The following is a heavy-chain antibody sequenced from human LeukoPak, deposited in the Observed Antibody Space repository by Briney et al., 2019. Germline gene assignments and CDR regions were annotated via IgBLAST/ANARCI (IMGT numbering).Heavy chain of an antibody. CDR1: GFTFDDYT. D-gene: IGHD1-26*01. Sequence: GGSLRLSCAASGFTFDDYTMHWVRQAPGKGLEWVSLISLDGGSTYYADSVKGRFTISRDNSKNSLYLQMNSLRTEDTALYYCAKDIEGGGSYLPLDLSGGVDYWGQGTLVTVSS. CDR2: ISLDGGST. V-gene: IGHV3-43*01. J-gene: IGHJ4*02. CDR3: AKDIEGGGSYLPLDLSGGVDY.